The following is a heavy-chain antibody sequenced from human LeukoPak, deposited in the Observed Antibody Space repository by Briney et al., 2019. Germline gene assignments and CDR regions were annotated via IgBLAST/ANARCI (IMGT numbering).Heavy chain of an antibody. CDR3: ARHPLYCCGDCSAFDI. J-gene: IGHJ3*02. D-gene: IGHD2-21*02. Sequence: GESLKISCKGSGYSFTSYWIGWVRQMPGKGLEWMGIIYPGDSDTRYSPSFQGQVTISADKSISTAYLQWSSLKASDTAMYYCARHPLYCCGDCSAFDIWGQGTMVTVSS. V-gene: IGHV5-51*01. CDR1: GYSFTSYW. CDR2: IYPGDSDT.